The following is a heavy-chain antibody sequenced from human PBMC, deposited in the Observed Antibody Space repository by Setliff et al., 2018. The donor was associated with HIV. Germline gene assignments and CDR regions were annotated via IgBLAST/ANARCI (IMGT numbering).Heavy chain of an antibody. Sequence: ASVKVSCKASGYTFTAYYIHWVRQAPGHGLQLMGRIEPSSGGTNYIQKFQGRVTITRDTSIYTVYMELTGLTSDDTAVYYCARQDHSSVNSGSLFAFDVWGQGTMVTVSS. CDR3: ARQDHSSVNSGSLFAFDV. CDR1: GYTFTAYY. V-gene: IGHV1-2*06. CDR2: IEPSSGGT. D-gene: IGHD3-22*01. J-gene: IGHJ3*01.